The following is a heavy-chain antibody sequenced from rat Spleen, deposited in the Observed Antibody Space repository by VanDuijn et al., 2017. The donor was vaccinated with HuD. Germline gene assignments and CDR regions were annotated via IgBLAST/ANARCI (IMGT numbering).Heavy chain of an antibody. CDR1: GFTFSDYY. CDR3: TTWFAY. J-gene: IGHJ3*01. Sequence: EVQLVESDGGLVQPGRSLKLSCAASGFTFSDYYMAWVRQAPTMGLEWVATISTSGGSTYYRDSVKGRFTISRDNAKSTLYLQMDSLRSEDTPTYYCTTWFAYWGQGTLVTVSS. V-gene: IGHV5-27*01. CDR2: ISTSGGST.